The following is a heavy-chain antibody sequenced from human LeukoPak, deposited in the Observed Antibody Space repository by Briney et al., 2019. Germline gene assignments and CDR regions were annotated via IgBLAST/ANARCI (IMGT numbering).Heavy chain of an antibody. CDR2: INHSGST. Sequence: SETLSLTCAVYGGSFSGYYWSWIRQPPGKGLEWIGEINHSGSTNYNPSLKSRVTISVGTSKNQFSLKLSSVTAADTAVYYCASIFSSSYGYWGQGTLVTVSS. CDR3: ASIFSSSYGY. J-gene: IGHJ4*02. CDR1: GGSFSGYY. V-gene: IGHV4-34*01. D-gene: IGHD6-13*01.